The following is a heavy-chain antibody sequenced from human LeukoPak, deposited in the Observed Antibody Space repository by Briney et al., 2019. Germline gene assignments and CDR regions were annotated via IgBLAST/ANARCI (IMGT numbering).Heavy chain of an antibody. D-gene: IGHD6-13*01. Sequence: GGSLRLSCAASGFTFSSYAMSWVRQAPGKGLEWVSAISGSGGSTYYADSVKGRFTISRDNSKNTLYLQMNSLRAEDTPVYYCAKAGSRPLYYFDYWGQGTLVTVSS. CDR2: ISGSGGST. CDR1: GFTFSSYA. CDR3: AKAGSRPLYYFDY. V-gene: IGHV3-23*01. J-gene: IGHJ4*02.